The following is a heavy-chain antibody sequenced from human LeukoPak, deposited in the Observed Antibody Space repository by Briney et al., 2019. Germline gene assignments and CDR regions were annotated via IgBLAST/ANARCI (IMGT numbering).Heavy chain of an antibody. CDR2: IYTSGST. J-gene: IGHJ6*03. CDR3: ARIYGAPYYYYMDV. CDR1: GGSISSYY. V-gene: IGHV4-4*09. D-gene: IGHD1-26*01. Sequence: PSETLSLTCTVSGGSISSYYWSWIRQPPGKGLEWIGYIYTSGSTNYNPSLKSRVTISVDTSKNQFSLKLSSVTAADTAVYYCARIYGAPYYYYMDVWGKGTTVTVFS.